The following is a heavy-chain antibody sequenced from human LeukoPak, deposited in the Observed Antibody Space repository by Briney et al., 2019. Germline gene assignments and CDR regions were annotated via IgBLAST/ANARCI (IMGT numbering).Heavy chain of an antibody. V-gene: IGHV3-66*02. Sequence: RTGGSLRLSCAASGFTVSSNYMSWVRQAPGKGLEWVSVIDSGGSTYYADSVKGRFTICRDNSKNTLYLQMNSLRAEDTAVYYCARAPGSYFDYWGQGTLVTVSS. CDR3: ARAPGSYFDY. J-gene: IGHJ4*02. CDR2: IDSGGST. D-gene: IGHD1-26*01. CDR1: GFTVSSNY.